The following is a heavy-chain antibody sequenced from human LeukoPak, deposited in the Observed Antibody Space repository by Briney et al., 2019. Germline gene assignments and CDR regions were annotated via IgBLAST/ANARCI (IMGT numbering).Heavy chain of an antibody. D-gene: IGHD4-11*01. CDR2: VNPNSGDT. Sequence: ASVKVSCKASGYTFTSYYMHWVRQAPGLGLEWMGWVNPNSGDTNFAQMFQGRVTMTRDTSISTAYMELSRLRSDDTAVYYCARSYSRWDYYSFDYWGQGTLVTVSS. CDR3: ARSYSRWDYYSFDY. CDR1: GYTFTSYY. V-gene: IGHV1-2*02. J-gene: IGHJ4*02.